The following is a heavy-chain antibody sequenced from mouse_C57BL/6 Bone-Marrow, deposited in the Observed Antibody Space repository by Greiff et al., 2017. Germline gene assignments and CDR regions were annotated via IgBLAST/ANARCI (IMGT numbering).Heavy chain of an antibody. CDR1: GYSFTGYY. D-gene: IGHD3-1*01. V-gene: IGHV1-42*01. CDR2: INPSTGGT. J-gene: IGHJ4*01. Sequence: VQLQQSGPELVKPGASVKISCKASGYSFTGYYMNWVKQSPEKSLEWIGEINPSTGGTTYNQKFKAKATLTVDKSSSTAYMQLKSLTAEDAAFYYCASPRAMDYWGQGTSVTVSS. CDR3: ASPRAMDY.